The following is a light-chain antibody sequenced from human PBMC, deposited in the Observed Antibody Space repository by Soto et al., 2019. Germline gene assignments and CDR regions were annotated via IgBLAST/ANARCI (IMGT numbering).Light chain of an antibody. J-gene: IGKJ5*01. CDR2: GAS. CDR1: QSVSSTY. CDR3: QQYGSSPLIT. Sequence: VLTQSPGTLSLSPGERDTLSCRASQSVSSTYLAWYQQKPGQAPRLLIYGASSRATGIPARFSGSGSGTEFTLTISSLQSEDFAVYHCQQYGSSPLITFGQGTRLEIK. V-gene: IGKV3-20*01.